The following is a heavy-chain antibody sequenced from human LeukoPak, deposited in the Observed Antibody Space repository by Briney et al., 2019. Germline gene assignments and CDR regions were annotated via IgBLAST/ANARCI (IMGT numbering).Heavy chain of an antibody. J-gene: IGHJ4*02. CDR2: VSPGGYT. CDR1: GVSVNDYY. Sequence: SETLSLTCAVSGVSVNDYYWSWIRQSPEKGLEWIGEVSPGGYTTYNPSLKSRVIISEDTSENQLSLNVRSVTAADTALYYCARIRCGRGQDICYTHWAQESLVTVSS. V-gene: IGHV4-34*01. CDR3: ARIRCGRGQDICYTH. D-gene: IGHD2-21*01.